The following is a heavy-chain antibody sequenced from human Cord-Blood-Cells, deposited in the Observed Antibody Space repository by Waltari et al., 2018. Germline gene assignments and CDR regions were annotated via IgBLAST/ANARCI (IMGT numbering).Heavy chain of an antibody. CDR3: AREVCSNPYWYFDL. J-gene: IGHJ2*01. Sequence: QVQLQESGPGLVKPSETLSLTCTVSGGSISSYYWSWIRQPPGKGLAWIGDIYYSGSTHYNPSLKSRVTISVDTSKNQFSLKRSSVTAADTAVYYCAREVCSNPYWYFDLWGRGTLVTVSS. D-gene: IGHD4-4*01. CDR1: GGSISSYY. CDR2: IYYSGST. V-gene: IGHV4-59*01.